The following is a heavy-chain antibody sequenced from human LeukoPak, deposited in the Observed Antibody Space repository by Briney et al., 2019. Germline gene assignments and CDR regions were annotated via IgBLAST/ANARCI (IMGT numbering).Heavy chain of an antibody. D-gene: IGHD1-1*01. V-gene: IGHV1-18*01. CDR2: ISANNGNT. J-gene: IGHJ6*03. CDR3: ARDAGTFDRRYYMDV. CDR1: GYTFTSYG. Sequence: ASVKVSFKASGYTFTSYGISWVRQAPGQGLEWMGWISANNGNTNYAQKLQGRVTMTTDTSTSTAYMELSSLRSEDTAVYYCARDAGTFDRRYYMDVWGKGTTVTVSS.